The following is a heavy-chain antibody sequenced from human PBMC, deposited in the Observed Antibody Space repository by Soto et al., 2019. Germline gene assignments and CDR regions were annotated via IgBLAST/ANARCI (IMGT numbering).Heavy chain of an antibody. CDR1: GFSLSSTGVG. V-gene: IGHV2-5*02. CDR3: AHSDFEWLEAFHY. D-gene: IGHD3-9*01. Sequence: QITLQESGPMLVKPSQTLTLTCTFSGFSLSSTGVGVGWFRQPPGKALEWLAIIYWDDEKRYSPSLRSRLTITKDTSNDQVVLTVTNMDPLDTARYCGAHSDFEWLEAFHYWGQGALVTVSS. J-gene: IGHJ4*02. CDR2: IYWDDEK.